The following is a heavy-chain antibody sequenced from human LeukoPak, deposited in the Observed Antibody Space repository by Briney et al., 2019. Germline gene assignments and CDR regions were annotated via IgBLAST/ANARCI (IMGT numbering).Heavy chain of an antibody. CDR3: ARGHYGMDV. V-gene: IGHV3-7*05. CDR1: GFTFSNYW. J-gene: IGHJ6*02. CDR2: INKDGSEK. Sequence: PGGSLRLSCGASGFTFSNYWMSWVRQAPGKGVEGVANINKDGSEKYYVDSVEGRLTIFRDNAKNSLYLQMNSLRAEDTAVYYCARGHYGMDVWGQGTTVTVS.